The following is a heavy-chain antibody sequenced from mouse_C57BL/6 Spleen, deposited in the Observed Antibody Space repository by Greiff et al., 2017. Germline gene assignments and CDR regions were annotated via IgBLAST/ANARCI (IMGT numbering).Heavy chain of an antibody. CDR1: GYAFTNYL. Sequence: QVQLKESGAELVRPGTSVKVSCKASGYAFTNYLIEWVKQRPGQGLEWIGVINPGSGGTNYNEKFKGKATLTADKSSSTAYMQLSSLTSEDSAVYFCARLSLGFAYWGQGTLVTVSA. J-gene: IGHJ3*01. V-gene: IGHV1-54*01. CDR2: INPGSGGT. CDR3: ARLSLGFAY.